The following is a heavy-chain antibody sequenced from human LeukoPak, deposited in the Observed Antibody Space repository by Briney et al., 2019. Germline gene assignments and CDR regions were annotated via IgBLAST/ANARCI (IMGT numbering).Heavy chain of an antibody. CDR2: IYHSGST. V-gene: IGHV4-4*02. CDR3: ARAIPTSGDYDGDYYYGMDV. CDR1: GGSISSSNW. Sequence: SETLSLTCAVSGGSISSSNWWSWVRQPPGKGLEWIGEIYHSGSTNYNPSLKSRVTISVDKSKNQFSLKLSSVTAADTAVYYCARAIPTSGDYDGDYYYGMDVWGKATTVTVSS. D-gene: IGHD4-17*01. J-gene: IGHJ6*04.